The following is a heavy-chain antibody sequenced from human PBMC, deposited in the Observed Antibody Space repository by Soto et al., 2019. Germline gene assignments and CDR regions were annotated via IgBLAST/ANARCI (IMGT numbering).Heavy chain of an antibody. CDR3: ARGHYYDSSGSLRRYFDY. CDR2: IYYSGST. J-gene: IGHJ4*02. CDR1: GGSISSGGYY. Sequence: SETLSLTCTVSGGSISSGGYYWSWIRQYPGKGLEWIGYIYYSGSTYYNPSLKSRVTISVDTSKNQFSLKLSSVTAADTAVYYCARGHYYDSSGSLRRYFDYWGQGTLVTVSS. V-gene: IGHV4-31*03. D-gene: IGHD3-22*01.